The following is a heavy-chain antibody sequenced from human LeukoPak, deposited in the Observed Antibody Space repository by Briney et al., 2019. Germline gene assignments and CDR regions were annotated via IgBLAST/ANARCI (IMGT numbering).Heavy chain of an antibody. CDR1: GYSISSGYY. J-gene: IGHJ5*02. CDR2: IYHSGST. CDR3: ARDTQWVGP. V-gene: IGHV4-38-2*02. Sequence: SETLSLTCTVSGYSISSGYYWGWIRQPPGKGLEWIGSIYHSGSTYYNPSLKSRVTISVDTSKNQFSLKLSSVTAADTAVYYCARDTQWVGPWGQGTLVTVSS. D-gene: IGHD1-26*01.